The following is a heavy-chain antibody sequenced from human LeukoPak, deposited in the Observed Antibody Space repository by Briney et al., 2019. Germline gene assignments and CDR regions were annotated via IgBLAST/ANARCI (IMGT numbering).Heavy chain of an antibody. V-gene: IGHV4-59*08. CDR1: GGSISSYY. D-gene: IGHD2-2*01. CDR2: IYYSGST. CDR3: ARHGAYCSSTSCPSYYYYGMDV. J-gene: IGHJ6*02. Sequence: PSETLSLTCTVSGGSISSYYWSWIRQPPGKGLEWIGYIYYSGSTNYNPSLKSRVTILVDTSKNQFSLKLSSVTAADTAVYYCARHGAYCSSTSCPSYYYYGMDVWGQGTTVTVSS.